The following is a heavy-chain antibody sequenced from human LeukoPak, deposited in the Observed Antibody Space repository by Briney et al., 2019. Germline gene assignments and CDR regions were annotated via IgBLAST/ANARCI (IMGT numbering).Heavy chain of an antibody. CDR2: ISVYNGNT. V-gene: IGHV1-18*01. D-gene: IGHD3-9*01. CDR3: ARMILLLGDVLTVPPRGFDY. J-gene: IGHJ4*02. CDR1: GYTFTTYG. Sequence: ASVKVSCTASGYTFTTYGISWVRQAPGQGLEWLGRISVYNGNTNYAQKLQGRVTMTTDTSTSTAYMELRSLGSDDTAVYYCARMILLLGDVLTVPPRGFDYWGQGTLVTVSS.